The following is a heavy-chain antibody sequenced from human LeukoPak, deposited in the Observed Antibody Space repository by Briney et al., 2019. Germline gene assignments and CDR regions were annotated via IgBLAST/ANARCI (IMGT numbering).Heavy chain of an antibody. CDR2: ISYDGSNK. V-gene: IGHV3-30*04. CDR1: GFTFSSYA. J-gene: IGHJ4*02. Sequence: GGSLRLSCAASGFTFSSYAMHWVRQAPGKGLEWVAVISYDGSNKYYADSVKGRFTISRDNSKNTLYLQMNSLRAEDTAVYYCAGAEGYCTNGVCFPFDYWGQGTLVTVSS. D-gene: IGHD2-8*01. CDR3: AGAEGYCTNGVCFPFDY.